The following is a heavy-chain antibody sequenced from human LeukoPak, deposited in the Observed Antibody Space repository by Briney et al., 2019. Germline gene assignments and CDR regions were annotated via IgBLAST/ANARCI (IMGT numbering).Heavy chain of an antibody. D-gene: IGHD2-15*01. V-gene: IGHV4-59*01. Sequence: SETLSLTCTVSDVSIKSYYWRWIRQPPGKGLEGIGYIYSSGRTNYNPSLKSRVTISVDTSKNQFSLKLSSVTAADTAVYYCARGQGEYCSGGSCYSDTFDIWGQGKMVTVSS. CDR1: DVSIKSYY. CDR3: ARGQGEYCSGGSCYSDTFDI. J-gene: IGHJ3*02. CDR2: IYSSGRT.